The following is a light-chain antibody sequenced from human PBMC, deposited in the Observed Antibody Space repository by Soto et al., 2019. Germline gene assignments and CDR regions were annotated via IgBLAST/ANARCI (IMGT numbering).Light chain of an antibody. CDR1: SSDVGAYNS. Sequence: QSALTQPASVSGSPGQSITISCTGNSSDVGAYNSVSWYQQHPGKAPKLMIYEVSNRPSGVSNRFSASKSGNTASLTISGLRAEDEADYYCSSYTSSSTLVVFGGGTKLTVL. CDR2: EVS. J-gene: IGLJ2*01. V-gene: IGLV2-14*01. CDR3: SSYTSSSTLVV.